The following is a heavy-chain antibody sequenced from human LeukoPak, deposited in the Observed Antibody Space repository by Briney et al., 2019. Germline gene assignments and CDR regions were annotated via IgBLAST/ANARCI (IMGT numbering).Heavy chain of an antibody. J-gene: IGHJ4*02. Sequence: SGGSLRLSCAASGFTFSSYPMTWVRQAPGKGPEWVSFISDSGGITYYADSVKGWFTISRDNSKNTLYLQMNSLRAEDTAVYYCAKNTQYSGYYDCWGQGTLVAVSS. D-gene: IGHD6-6*01. V-gene: IGHV3-23*01. CDR3: AKNTQYSGYYDC. CDR1: GFTFSSYP. CDR2: ISDSGGIT.